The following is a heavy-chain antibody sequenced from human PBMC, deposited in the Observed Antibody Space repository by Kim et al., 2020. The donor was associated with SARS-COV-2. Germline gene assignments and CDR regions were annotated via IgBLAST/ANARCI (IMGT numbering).Heavy chain of an antibody. CDR3: ARGSEYCSSTSCYFYYYYGMDV. D-gene: IGHD2-2*01. Sequence: SVKVSCKASGGTFSSYAISWVRQAPGQGLEWMGGIIPIFGTANYAQKFQGRVTITADESTSTAYMELSSLRSEDTAVYYCARGSEYCSSTSCYFYYYYGMDVWGQGTTVTVSS. CDR1: GGTFSSYA. CDR2: IIPIFGTA. J-gene: IGHJ6*02. V-gene: IGHV1-69*13.